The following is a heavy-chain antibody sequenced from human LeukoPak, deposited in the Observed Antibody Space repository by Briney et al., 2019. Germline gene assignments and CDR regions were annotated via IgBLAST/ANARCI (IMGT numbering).Heavy chain of an antibody. CDR1: GYTLTELS. Sequence: ASVKVSCKVSGYTLTELSMHWVRQAPGKGLEWMGGFDPEYGETIYAQKFQGRVTMTEDTSTDTAYMELRSLRSDDTAVYYCARVPSYYDFWSGAGGAYYYYMDVWGKGTTVTVSS. CDR2: FDPEYGET. J-gene: IGHJ6*03. V-gene: IGHV1-24*01. CDR3: ARVPSYYDFWSGAGGAYYYYMDV. D-gene: IGHD3-3*01.